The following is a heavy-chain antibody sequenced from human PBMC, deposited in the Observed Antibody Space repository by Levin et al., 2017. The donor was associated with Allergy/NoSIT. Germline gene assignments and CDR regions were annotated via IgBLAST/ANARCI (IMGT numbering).Heavy chain of an antibody. J-gene: IGHJ4*01. CDR1: GFTFRTFW. Sequence: GESLKISCAASGFTFRTFWMTWVRQAPGKGLELVANIKPDGSQKHYVDSVQGRFTISRDNAKNSLYLQMNSLRAEDTAVYYCVRHDWWQPTLWGHGTLVTVSS. CDR3: VRHDWWQPTL. V-gene: IGHV3-7*04. D-gene: IGHD2-8*02. CDR2: IKPDGSQK.